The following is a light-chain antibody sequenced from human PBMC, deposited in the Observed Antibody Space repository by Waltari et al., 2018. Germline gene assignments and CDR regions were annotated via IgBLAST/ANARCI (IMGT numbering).Light chain of an antibody. CDR1: RSSVGSYNY. Sequence: QSALTHPPSASGSRGQPVTIPCPGTRSSVGSYNYVSWYQQHPGKAPKHMIYEVTKRPSGVPDRFSGSKSGNTASLTVSGLQAEDEADYYCSSYAGSNNVIFGGGTRLTVL. CDR2: EVT. CDR3: SSYAGSNNVI. V-gene: IGLV2-8*01. J-gene: IGLJ2*01.